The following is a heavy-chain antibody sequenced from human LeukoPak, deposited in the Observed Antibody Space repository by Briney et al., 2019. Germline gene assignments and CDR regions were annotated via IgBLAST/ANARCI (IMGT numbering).Heavy chain of an antibody. J-gene: IGHJ4*02. V-gene: IGHV3-23*01. CDR3: AKSGLNRFDY. CDR1: GFTFSSYA. D-gene: IGHD2-15*01. Sequence: PGGSLRLSCAASGFTFSSYAMSWVRQAPGKGLEWVSTISGGGSTYFAGSVKGRFTISRDNSKNTLYLQMNSLRAEDTAVYYCAKSGLNRFDYWGQGTLVTVSS. CDR2: ISGGGST.